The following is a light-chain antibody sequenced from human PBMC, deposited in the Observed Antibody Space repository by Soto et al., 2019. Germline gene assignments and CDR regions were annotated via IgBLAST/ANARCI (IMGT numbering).Light chain of an antibody. Sequence: QSALTQPASVSGSHGQSITISCTGTSSDVGGYDYVSWYQQHPCKAPKHMIYDVTHRPSGVSNRFSGSKSGNTASLTISGLQAEDEADYYCISYASINTYVFGTGTKLTVL. CDR3: ISYASINTYV. V-gene: IGLV2-14*01. CDR2: DVT. J-gene: IGLJ1*01. CDR1: SSDVGGYDY.